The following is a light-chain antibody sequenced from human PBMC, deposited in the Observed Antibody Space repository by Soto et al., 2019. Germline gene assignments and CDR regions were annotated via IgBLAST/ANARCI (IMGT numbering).Light chain of an antibody. CDR2: GAS. V-gene: IGKV3-15*01. CDR1: KSISSN. CDR3: QQYNKWPQT. J-gene: IGKJ1*01. Sequence: EIVMTQSPATLSVSPGERATLSCRAGKSISSNLAWYQLKPGQAPRLLIYGASTRATGIPARFSGSGSGTEFTLTITSLQSEDFAVYYCQQYNKWPQTFGHGTKVDIK.